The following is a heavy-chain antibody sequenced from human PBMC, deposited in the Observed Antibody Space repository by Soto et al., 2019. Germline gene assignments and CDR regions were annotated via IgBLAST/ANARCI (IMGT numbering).Heavy chain of an antibody. J-gene: IGHJ5*02. CDR3: ARGVGYCTNGVCYINWFDP. D-gene: IGHD2-8*01. Sequence: PSVKVSCKASGYTFTNYDINWVRQATGQGLEWMGWMNPNSGNTGYAQKFQGRVTMTRNTSISTAYMELSSLRSEDTAVYYCARGVGYCTNGVCYINWFDPWGQGTLVTVSS. V-gene: IGHV1-8*01. CDR2: MNPNSGNT. CDR1: GYTFTNYD.